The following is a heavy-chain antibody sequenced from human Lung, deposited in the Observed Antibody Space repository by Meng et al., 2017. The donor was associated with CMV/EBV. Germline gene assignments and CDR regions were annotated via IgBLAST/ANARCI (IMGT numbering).Heavy chain of an antibody. CDR1: GGSISSYY. J-gene: IGHJ4*02. V-gene: IGHV4-59*01. Sequence: SXTLSLXCTVSGGSISSYYWSWIRQTPGKQLEYIGYIYHTGSRIYSPSLKTRVTMSLDTSKSQFSLNLNSATAADTAVYYCASTRYGYYYYDYWGQGRLVTVSS. CDR3: ASTRYGYYYYDY. D-gene: IGHD5-18*01. CDR2: IYHTGSR.